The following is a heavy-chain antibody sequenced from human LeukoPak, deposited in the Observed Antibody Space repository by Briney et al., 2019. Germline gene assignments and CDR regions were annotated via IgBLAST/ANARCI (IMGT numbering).Heavy chain of an antibody. CDR2: IKQDGSEK. Sequence: GGSLRLSCAASGFTFSSYWMSWVRQAPGKGLEWVANIKQDGSEKYYVDSVKGRFTISRDNAKNSLYLQMNSLRAEDTAVYYCARRREWELLDDAFDIWGQGTMVTVSS. D-gene: IGHD1-26*01. CDR1: GFTFSSYW. V-gene: IGHV3-7*01. CDR3: ARRREWELLDDAFDI. J-gene: IGHJ3*02.